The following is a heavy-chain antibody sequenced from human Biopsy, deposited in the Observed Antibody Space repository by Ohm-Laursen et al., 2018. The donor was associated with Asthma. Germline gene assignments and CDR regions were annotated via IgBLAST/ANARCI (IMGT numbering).Heavy chain of an antibody. D-gene: IGHD3-10*01. Sequence: ASVKVSCKASGCTFNSAGITWVRQAPGQGLEWMGWISVYNGNTKVAQKLQDRVTMITDTSTSTAYVELRSLRSDDTAVYFCARAVDYSHYYGIDVWGQGTTVTVS. J-gene: IGHJ6*02. V-gene: IGHV1-18*01. CDR3: ARAVDYSHYYGIDV. CDR2: ISVYNGNT. CDR1: GCTFNSAG.